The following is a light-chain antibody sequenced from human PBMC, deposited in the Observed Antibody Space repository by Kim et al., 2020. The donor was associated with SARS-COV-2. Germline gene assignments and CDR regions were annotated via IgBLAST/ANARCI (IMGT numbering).Light chain of an antibody. J-gene: IGLJ2*01. CDR2: GNS. V-gene: IGLV1-40*01. CDR3: QSYDSSPSVL. Sequence: QSVLTQPPSVSGAPGQRVTIFCTGSSSNIGAGYDVPWYQQLPGTAPKLLIYGNSNRPAGVPDRFSGSKPGTSGSLAITRLQAEDEADYYCQSYDSSPSVLFGGGTQLTVL. CDR1: SSNIGAGYD.